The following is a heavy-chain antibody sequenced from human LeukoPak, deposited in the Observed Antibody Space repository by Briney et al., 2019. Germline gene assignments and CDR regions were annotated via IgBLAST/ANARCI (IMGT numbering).Heavy chain of an antibody. D-gene: IGHD2-2*02. CDR1: GGSISSSSYY. CDR2: IYYSGST. V-gene: IGHV4-39*01. J-gene: IGHJ4*02. Sequence: PSETLSLTCTVSGGSISSSSYYWGWIRQPPGKGLEWIGSIYYSGSTYYNPSLKSRVTISVDTSKNQFSLKLSSVTAADTAVYYCARSPYCSSTSCYKRGFDYWGQGTLVTVSS. CDR3: ARSPYCSSTSCYKRGFDY.